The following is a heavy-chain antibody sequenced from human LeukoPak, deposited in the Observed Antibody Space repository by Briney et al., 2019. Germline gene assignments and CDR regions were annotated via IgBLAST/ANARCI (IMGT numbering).Heavy chain of an antibody. V-gene: IGHV1-8*01. CDR2: MNPNSGNT. D-gene: IGHD5-12*01. Sequence: ASVKVSCKASGYTFTSYDINWVRQATGQGLEGMGWMNPNSGNTGYAQKFQGRVTMTRNTSISTAYMELSSLRSEDTAVYYCAREESGYDFPYYYYYGMDVWGQGTTVTVSS. CDR3: AREESGYDFPYYYYYGMDV. J-gene: IGHJ6*02. CDR1: GYTFTSYD.